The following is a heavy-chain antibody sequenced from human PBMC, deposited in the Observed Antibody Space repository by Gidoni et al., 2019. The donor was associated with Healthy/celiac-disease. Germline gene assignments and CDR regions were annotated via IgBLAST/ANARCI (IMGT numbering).Heavy chain of an antibody. CDR1: GGSIRSGSYY. CDR3: ARNAAYCGGDCYSGPFDY. CDR2: IYTSGST. J-gene: IGHJ4*02. V-gene: IGHV4-61*02. Sequence: QVQLQESGPGLVKPPQPLSLTCTVSGGSIRSGSYYWSWIRQPAGKGLEWIGRIYTSGSTNYNPSLKSRVTMSVDTSKNQFSLKLSSVTAADTAVYYCARNAAYCGGDCYSGPFDYWGQGTLVTVSS. D-gene: IGHD2-21*01.